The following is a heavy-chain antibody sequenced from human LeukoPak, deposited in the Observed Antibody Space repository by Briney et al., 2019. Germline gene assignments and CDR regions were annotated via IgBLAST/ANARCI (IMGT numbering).Heavy chain of an antibody. CDR1: GYSFTSYW. J-gene: IGHJ4*02. Sequence: GESLKISCKGSGYSFTSYWIGWVRQMPGKGLEWMGIIYPGDSDTRYSPSFQGQVTISADKSISTAYLQWSSLKASDTAMYYCARVKALEDCSGGSRYTYYFDYWGQGTLVTVSS. CDR3: ARVKALEDCSGGSRYTYYFDY. CDR2: IYPGDSDT. D-gene: IGHD2-15*01. V-gene: IGHV5-51*01.